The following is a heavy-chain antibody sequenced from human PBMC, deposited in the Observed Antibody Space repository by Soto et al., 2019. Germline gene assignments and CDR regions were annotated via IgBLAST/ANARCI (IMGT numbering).Heavy chain of an antibody. V-gene: IGHV3-7*05. CDR2: RNQNGGEI. CDR3: ASQRISYAMDV. CDR1: GFTFGDFW. J-gene: IGHJ6*02. D-gene: IGHD1-1*01. Sequence: EVQLVESGGGLVQPGGSLRLSCTVSGFTFGDFWMTWVRQAPGKGLEWVANRNQNGGEIFYADSVRGRFVISRDNAKNSLFLHMNSLSAEDTALYYCASQRISYAMDVWGQGTTVTVSS.